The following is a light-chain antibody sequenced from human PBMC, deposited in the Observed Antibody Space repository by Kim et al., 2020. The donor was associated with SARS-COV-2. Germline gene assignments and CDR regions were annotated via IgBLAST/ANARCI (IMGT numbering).Light chain of an antibody. CDR3: QSFDSSNQV. Sequence: GQTVTISCTRSSGSIASNSVQWYQQRPGSAPTTVIYEDNQRPSGVPDRFSGSIDSSSNSASLTISGLKTEDEADYYCQSFDSSNQVFGGGTQLTVL. CDR1: SGSIASNS. V-gene: IGLV6-57*03. J-gene: IGLJ2*01. CDR2: EDN.